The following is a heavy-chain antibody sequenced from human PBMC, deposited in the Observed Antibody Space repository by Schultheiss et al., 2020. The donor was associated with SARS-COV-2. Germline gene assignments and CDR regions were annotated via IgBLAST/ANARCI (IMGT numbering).Heavy chain of an antibody. CDR1: GFTFSSYG. CDR3: ASIIDFWSGRGGY. D-gene: IGHD3-3*01. V-gene: IGHV3-30*03. Sequence: GGSLRLSCAASGFTFSSYGMHWVRQAPGKGLEWVAVISYDGSNKYYADSVKGRFTISRDNSKNTLYLQMNSLRAEDTAVYYCASIIDFWSGRGGYWGQGTLVTVSS. J-gene: IGHJ4*02. CDR2: ISYDGSNK.